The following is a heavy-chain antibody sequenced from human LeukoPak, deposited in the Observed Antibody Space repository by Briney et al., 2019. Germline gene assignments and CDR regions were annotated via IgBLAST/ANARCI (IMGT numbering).Heavy chain of an antibody. D-gene: IGHD3-3*01. Sequence: GGSLRLSCAASGFTFSSYWMHWVRQAPGKGLVWVSRINGDGRSPTYADSVKGRFTISRDNAKNALYLQMTSLRAADTAVYYCARSDYTDYWGQGTLVTASS. CDR1: GFTFSSYW. CDR3: ARSDYTDY. V-gene: IGHV3-74*01. J-gene: IGHJ4*02. CDR2: INGDGRSP.